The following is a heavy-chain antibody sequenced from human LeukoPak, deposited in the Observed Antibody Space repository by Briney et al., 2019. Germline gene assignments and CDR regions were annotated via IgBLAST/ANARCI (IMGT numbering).Heavy chain of an antibody. Sequence: GGSLRLSCAASGFTFSSYGMHWVRHARGKGLECVAFIRNGGSNKYYADSVKGRFTISRDKSKNTLYLKMNSLRAEATAVYYCAQDGGGFDYWGQGTLVTVSS. V-gene: IGHV3-30*02. CDR3: AQDGGGFDY. CDR2: IRNGGSNK. J-gene: IGHJ4*02. D-gene: IGHD3-16*01. CDR1: GFTFSSYG.